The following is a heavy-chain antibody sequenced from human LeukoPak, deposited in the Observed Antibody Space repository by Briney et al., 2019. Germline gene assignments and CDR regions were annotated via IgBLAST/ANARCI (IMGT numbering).Heavy chain of an antibody. V-gene: IGHV1-2*02. CDR1: GYTFTGYY. Sequence: ASVKVSCKASGYTFTGYYMHWVRQAPGQGLEWMGWINPNSGGTNYAQKFQGRVTMTRDTSISTAYMELSRLRSDDTAVYYCARDRPFPSLGEASNWFDPGGKGTLVTVSS. CDR2: INPNSGGT. J-gene: IGHJ5*02. CDR3: ARDRPFPSLGEASNWFDP. D-gene: IGHD2/OR15-2a*01.